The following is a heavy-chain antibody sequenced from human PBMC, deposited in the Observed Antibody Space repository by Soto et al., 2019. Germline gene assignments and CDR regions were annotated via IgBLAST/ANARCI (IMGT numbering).Heavy chain of an antibody. J-gene: IGHJ4*02. CDR3: ASQGPYCSGGSCYGY. V-gene: IGHV3-53*04. Sequence: PGGSLRLSCAASGFTVSSNYMSWVRQAPGKGLEWVSVIYSGGSTYYADSVKGRFTISRHNSKNTLYLQMNSLRAEDTAVYYCASQGPYCSGGSCYGYWGQGTLVTVSS. CDR2: IYSGGST. D-gene: IGHD2-15*01. CDR1: GFTVSSNY.